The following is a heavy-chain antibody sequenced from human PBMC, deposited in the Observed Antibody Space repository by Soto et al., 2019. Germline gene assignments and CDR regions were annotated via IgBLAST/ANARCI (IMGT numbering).Heavy chain of an antibody. V-gene: IGHV3-23*01. CDR2: ISGSGGST. Sequence: GGSLRLSCAASGFTFSSYAMSWVRQAPGKGLEWVSAISGSGGSTYYADSVKGRFTISRDNSKNTLYLQMNSLRAEDTAVYYCAKDLTANLGDSTLGWFDPWGQGTLVTVSS. J-gene: IGHJ5*02. CDR1: GFTFSSYA. D-gene: IGHD2-21*02. CDR3: AKDLTANLGDSTLGWFDP.